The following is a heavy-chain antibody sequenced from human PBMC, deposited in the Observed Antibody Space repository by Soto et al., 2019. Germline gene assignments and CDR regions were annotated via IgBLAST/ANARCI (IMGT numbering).Heavy chain of an antibody. CDR2: IYSGGST. V-gene: IGHV3-66*01. D-gene: IGHD6-19*01. Sequence: EVQLVESGGGLVQPGGSLRLSCAASGFTVSSNYMSCVRQATGKGLEWVSVIYSGGSTYYADSVKGRFTISRDNSKNTLYLQMNSLRAEDTAVYYCARDRGAVAVFDYWGRGTLVTVSS. J-gene: IGHJ4*02. CDR3: ARDRGAVAVFDY. CDR1: GFTVSSNY.